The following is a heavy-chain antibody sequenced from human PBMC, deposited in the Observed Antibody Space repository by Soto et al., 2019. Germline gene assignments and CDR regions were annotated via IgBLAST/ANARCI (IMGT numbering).Heavy chain of an antibody. Sequence: PSQTLSLTCAISGDSVSSNSAAWNWIRQSPSRGLECLGRMYYRSKWYNDYAVSVKSRITINPDTSKNQFSLQLNSVTPEDMAVYYCARTPGDIVVVPAAISAFDIWGQGTMVTVSS. CDR1: GDSVSSNSAA. CDR2: MYYRSKWYN. J-gene: IGHJ3*02. CDR3: ARTPGDIVVVPAAISAFDI. D-gene: IGHD2-2*02. V-gene: IGHV6-1*01.